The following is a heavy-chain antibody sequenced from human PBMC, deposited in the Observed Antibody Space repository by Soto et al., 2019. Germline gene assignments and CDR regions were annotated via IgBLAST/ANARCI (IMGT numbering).Heavy chain of an antibody. Sequence: EVQLVESGGGLVQPGGSLRLSCAASGFTFSNYWMHWVCQGPGKGLVWVSRIKSDGSSTTYADSVKGRFTISRDNAKNTLYLQMNSLRAEDTAVYYCARGGDSSSWIAFDYWGQGTLVTVSS. CDR3: ARGGDSSSWIAFDY. CDR1: GFTFSNYW. CDR2: IKSDGSST. D-gene: IGHD6-13*01. V-gene: IGHV3-74*01. J-gene: IGHJ4*02.